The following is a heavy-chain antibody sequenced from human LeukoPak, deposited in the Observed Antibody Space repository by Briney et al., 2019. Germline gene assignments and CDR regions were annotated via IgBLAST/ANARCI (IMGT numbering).Heavy chain of an antibody. CDR2: INAGNGYT. Sequence: GASVKVSCKASGYTFSDYDIHWVRQAPGQRLEWMGWINAGNGYTKFSQKFQDRVTITRDTSASTDYMELTSLRSEDTAVYYCARAQLGSNRPGDFWGQGTLVTVSS. D-gene: IGHD6-13*01. CDR1: GYTFSDYD. CDR3: ARAQLGSNRPGDF. V-gene: IGHV1-3*01. J-gene: IGHJ4*02.